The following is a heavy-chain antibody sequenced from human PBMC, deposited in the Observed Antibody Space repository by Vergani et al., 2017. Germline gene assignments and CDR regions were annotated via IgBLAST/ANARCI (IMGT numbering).Heavy chain of an antibody. CDR2: MNPKSGNT. V-gene: IGHV1-8*01. CDR3: ARPHGDILPPDPRRLDY. Sequence: QEQLVQSGAEVRKPGASVKVSCKASGYNFTSFDINWVRLATGQGLEWMGWMNPKSGNTAYAAKFQGRITMTRDTSTSTVYMDLSNLRSEDTAVYYCARPHGDILPPDPRRLDYWGQGTLVTVSS. J-gene: IGHJ4*02. CDR1: GYNFTSFD.